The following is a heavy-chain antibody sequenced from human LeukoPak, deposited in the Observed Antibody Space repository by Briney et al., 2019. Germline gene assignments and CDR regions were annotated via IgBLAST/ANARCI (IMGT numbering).Heavy chain of an antibody. Sequence: PSQTLSLTCTVSGGSINSGGYFWTWIRQRPGKGLELIGYIHYSGTTYYNPSLGSRILMSKDASKNQFTLELSSVTAADTAVYYCARVSYDILTGYGGLDYWGQGTLVTVSS. CDR1: GGSINSGGYF. V-gene: IGHV4-31*03. J-gene: IGHJ4*02. CDR3: ARVSYDILTGYGGLDY. D-gene: IGHD3-9*01. CDR2: IHYSGTT.